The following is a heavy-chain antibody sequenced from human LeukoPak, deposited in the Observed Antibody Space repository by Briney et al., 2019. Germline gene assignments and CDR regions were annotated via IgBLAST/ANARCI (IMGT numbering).Heavy chain of an antibody. Sequence: SVKVSCXASGYTFSSYAISWVRQAPGQGLEWMGGIIPIFGTANYAQKFQGRVTITADESTSTAYMELSSLRSEDTAVYYCARDRGGLEWLLYRSGWFDPWGQGTLVTVSS. CDR2: IIPIFGTA. CDR1: GYTFSSYA. V-gene: IGHV1-69*13. J-gene: IGHJ5*02. CDR3: ARDRGGLEWLLYRSGWFDP. D-gene: IGHD3-3*01.